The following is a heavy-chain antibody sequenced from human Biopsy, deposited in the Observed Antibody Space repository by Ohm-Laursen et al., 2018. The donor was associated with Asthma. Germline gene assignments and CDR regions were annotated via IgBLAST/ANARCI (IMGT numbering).Heavy chain of an antibody. CDR1: SGSGGYMRSGNYY. Sequence: TLSLTCSLSSGSGGYMRSGNYYWGWIRQPPGKGLEWIGSIYYSGTTYYNPSLESRVTVSADTTKNQIPLKLTPVTAADTAVYYCVRGSSSWHHGPFHYYYGLDVWGQGTTVTVSS. CDR2: IYYSGTT. CDR3: VRGSSSWHHGPFHYYYGLDV. J-gene: IGHJ6*02. D-gene: IGHD6-13*01. V-gene: IGHV4-39*01.